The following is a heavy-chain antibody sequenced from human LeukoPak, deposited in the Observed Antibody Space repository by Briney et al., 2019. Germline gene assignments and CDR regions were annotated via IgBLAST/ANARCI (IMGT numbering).Heavy chain of an antibody. Sequence: GESLKISCKGSGNSFNNHFIGWVRQVPGKGLEWMGIIYPGDSETRYSPSFQGQVTISADKSISTVYLQWSSLEASDTAMYYCARRSTVIRGVLEEAFDYWGQGTLVTVSS. J-gene: IGHJ4*02. CDR3: ARRSTVIRGVLEEAFDY. CDR1: GNSFNNHF. D-gene: IGHD3-10*01. V-gene: IGHV5-51*01. CDR2: IYPGDSET.